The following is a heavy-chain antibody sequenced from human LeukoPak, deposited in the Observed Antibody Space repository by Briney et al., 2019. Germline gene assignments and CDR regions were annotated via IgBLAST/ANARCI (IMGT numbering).Heavy chain of an antibody. V-gene: IGHV3-21*01. CDR3: ARVREGTFDY. Sequence: PGGSLRLSCAASGFTFSSYAMSWVRQAPGKGLEWVSSISSSSSYIYYADSVKGRFTISRDNAKNSLYLQMNSLRAEDTAVYYCARVREGTFDYWGQGTLVTVSS. J-gene: IGHJ4*02. CDR1: GFTFSSYA. D-gene: IGHD1-1*01. CDR2: ISSSSSYI.